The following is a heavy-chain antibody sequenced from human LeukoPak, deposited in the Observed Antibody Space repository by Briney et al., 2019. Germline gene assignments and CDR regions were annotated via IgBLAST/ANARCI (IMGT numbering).Heavy chain of an antibody. D-gene: IGHD6-6*01. V-gene: IGHV4-30-4*01. Sequence: SETLSLTCTVSGGSISSGNFYWSWIRQPPGKGLEWIGYIFYLGSTYYNLSLKSRVTMSVDTSKNQFSLILRSVTAAGTAVYYCARKYPDHWFDPWGQGTLVTVSS. J-gene: IGHJ5*02. CDR2: IFYLGST. CDR1: GGSISSGNFY. CDR3: ARKYPDHWFDP.